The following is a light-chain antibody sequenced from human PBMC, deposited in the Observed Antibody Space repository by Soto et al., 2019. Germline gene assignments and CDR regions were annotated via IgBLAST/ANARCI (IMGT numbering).Light chain of an antibody. CDR2: AAS. CDR1: QGISNY. CDR3: QQYNDAPWT. V-gene: IGKV1-27*01. Sequence: DIQMTQSPSSLSASVGDRVTITCRASQGISNYLAWYQQKPGKVPKLLIYAASTLQSGVPSRFSGSGSGTDFTRNISSLQPDYVATYYCQQYNDAPWTFGPGTKVEIK. J-gene: IGKJ1*01.